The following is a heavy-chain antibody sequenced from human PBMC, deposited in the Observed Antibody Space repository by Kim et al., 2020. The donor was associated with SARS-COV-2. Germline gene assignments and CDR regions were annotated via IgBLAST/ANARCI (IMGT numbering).Heavy chain of an antibody. CDR1: GFNFGDYA. Sequence: GGSLRLSCIASGFNFGDYAMHWVRQAPGKGLEWVSGISWNSAGIGYVDSVKGRFTISRDNARNSLYLEMNSLRVEDTALYYCAKGTQWLAPGGDYWGQGTLVTVSS. CDR3: AKGTQWLAPGGDY. V-gene: IGHV3-9*01. CDR2: ISWNSAGI. J-gene: IGHJ4*02. D-gene: IGHD6-19*01.